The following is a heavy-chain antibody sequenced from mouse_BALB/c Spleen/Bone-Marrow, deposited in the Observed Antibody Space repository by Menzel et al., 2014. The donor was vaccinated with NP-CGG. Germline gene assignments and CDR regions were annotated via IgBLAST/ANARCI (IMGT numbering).Heavy chain of an antibody. D-gene: IGHD2-4*01. CDR2: IDPSDSET. Sequence: QVQLQQSGPQLVRPGASVKISCKASGYSFTNYWMHWVKQRPGHGPEWIGMIDPSDSETRLNQKFKDKATLTVDKSSITAYMQLSSPTSEDSAVYYCARYDYGLDYWGQDTTLTVSS. CDR3: ARYDYGLDY. V-gene: IGHV1S127*01. J-gene: IGHJ2*01. CDR1: GYSFTNYW.